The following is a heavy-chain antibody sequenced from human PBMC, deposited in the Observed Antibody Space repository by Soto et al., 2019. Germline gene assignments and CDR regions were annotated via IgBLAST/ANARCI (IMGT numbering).Heavy chain of an antibody. Sequence: PSATWAAAGATTGNKNTRRAWIRQSPGKGLEYIATISYNGATYYNPSLRSRATISADTSKNQFFLSLTSVTAADTAVYYCARQDYGGAPASWGQETPVTSPQ. J-gene: IGHJ5*02. CDR3: ARQDYGGAPAS. D-gene: IGHD4-17*01. CDR2: ISYNGAT. V-gene: IGHV4-39*01. CDR1: GATTGNKNTR.